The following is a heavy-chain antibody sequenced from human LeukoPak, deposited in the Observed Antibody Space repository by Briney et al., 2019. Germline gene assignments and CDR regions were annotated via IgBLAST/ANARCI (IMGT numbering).Heavy chain of an antibody. V-gene: IGHV4-4*07. Sequence: SETLSLTCTVSGGSISSYSWSWIRQPAGKGLEWIGRTYTSGSTNYNPSLKSRVTMSVDTSKNQFSLKLSSVTAADTAVYYCARVKRDTAMVTPRDYYYYYMDVWGKGTTVTVSS. CDR1: GGSISSYS. CDR3: ARVKRDTAMVTPRDYYYYYMDV. CDR2: TYTSGST. D-gene: IGHD5-18*01. J-gene: IGHJ6*03.